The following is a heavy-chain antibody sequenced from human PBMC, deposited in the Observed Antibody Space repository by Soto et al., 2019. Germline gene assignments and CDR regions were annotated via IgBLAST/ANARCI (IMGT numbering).Heavy chain of an antibody. V-gene: IGHV3-30*18. J-gene: IGHJ1*01. D-gene: IGHD6-13*01. Sequence: HPGGSLRLSCAASGFTFSTYGMHWVRQAPGKGPQWVALISYDGSKKYYADSVTGRFTISRDNSKNTVFLQMNSLKAEDTALYYRVKDESINWYSGHFRHWGQGTLVTVSS. CDR2: ISYDGSKK. CDR1: GFTFSTYG. CDR3: VKDESINWYSGHFRH.